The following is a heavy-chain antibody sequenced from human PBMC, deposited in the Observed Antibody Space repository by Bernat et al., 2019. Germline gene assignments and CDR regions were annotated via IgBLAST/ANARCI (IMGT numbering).Heavy chain of an antibody. Sequence: QMQLVQSGPEVKKPGTSVKVSCKASGFTFTSSAMQWVRQARGQRLEWIGWIVVGSGNTNYAQKFQERVTITRDMSTSTAYMELSSLRSEDTAVYYCAAEGKSHLRYFDWGTSYYYYGMDVWGQGTTVTVSS. J-gene: IGHJ6*02. V-gene: IGHV1-58*02. CDR1: GFTFTSSA. D-gene: IGHD3-9*01. CDR2: IVVGSGNT. CDR3: AAEGKSHLRYFDWGTSYYYYGMDV.